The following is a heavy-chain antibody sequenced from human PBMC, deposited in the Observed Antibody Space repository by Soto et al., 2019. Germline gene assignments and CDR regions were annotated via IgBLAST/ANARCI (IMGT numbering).Heavy chain of an antibody. V-gene: IGHV4-39*01. CDR1: GGSISSSGYY. D-gene: IGHD2-21*02. CDR3: ARHPSDFWFDP. CDR2: IYYSGST. J-gene: IGHJ5*02. Sequence: PSETLSLTCAVSGGSISSSGYYWSWIRRPPGKGLEWIGSIYYSGSTFYNPSLKSRVTVSVDTSKNQFSLKLSSVTAADTAVYYCARHPSDFWFDPWGQGTLVTVSS.